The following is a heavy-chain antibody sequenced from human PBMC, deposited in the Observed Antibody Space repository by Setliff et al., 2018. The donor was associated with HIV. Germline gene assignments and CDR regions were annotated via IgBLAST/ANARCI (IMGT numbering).Heavy chain of an antibody. CDR2: INHGGST. CDR1: GGSFSVYY. J-gene: IGHJ4*02. V-gene: IGHV4-34*01. D-gene: IGHD2-21*02. CDR3: ARQQTALFVDY. Sequence: SETLSLTCAVYGGSFSVYYWNWIRQPPGKGLEWIGEINHGGSTNYNPSLKSRVTISVDTSKNQFSLKLTSVTAADMALYYCARQQTALFVDYWGQGTLVTVSS.